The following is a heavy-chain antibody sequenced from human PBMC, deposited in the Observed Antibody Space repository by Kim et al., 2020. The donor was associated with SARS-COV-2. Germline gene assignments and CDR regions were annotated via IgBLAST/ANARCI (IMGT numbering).Heavy chain of an antibody. D-gene: IGHD6-13*01. V-gene: IGHV1-69*04. J-gene: IGHJ1*01. CDR2: IIPILGIA. CDR3: ARDGGAAAGKYFQH. CDR1: GGTFSSYA. Sequence: SVKVSCKASGGTFSSYAISWVRQAPGQGLEWMGRIIPILGIANYAQKFQGRVTITADKSTSTAYMELSSLRSEDTAVYYCARDGGAAAGKYFQHWGQGTLVTVSS.